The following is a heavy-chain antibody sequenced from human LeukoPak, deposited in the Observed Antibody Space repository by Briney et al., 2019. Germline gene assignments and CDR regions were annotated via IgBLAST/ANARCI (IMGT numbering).Heavy chain of an antibody. V-gene: IGHV3-21*01. CDR2: IGSSSTYI. Sequence: GGSLRLFCAASGFTFSRYSMNWVRQAPGKGLEWVSSIGSSSTYIYYADSVRGRFTISRDNAKISLYLQMNSLRAEDTAVYYCARGEYGIAAAGNDYWGQGTLVTVSS. CDR1: GFTFSRYS. CDR3: ARGEYGIAAAGNDY. J-gene: IGHJ4*02. D-gene: IGHD6-13*01.